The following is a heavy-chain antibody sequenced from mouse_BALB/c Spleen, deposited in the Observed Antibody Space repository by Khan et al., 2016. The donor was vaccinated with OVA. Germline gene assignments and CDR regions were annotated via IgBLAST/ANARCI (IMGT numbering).Heavy chain of an antibody. J-gene: IGHJ3*01. CDR1: GYTFTSYT. CDR3: TSVGTEYGSYGAGFAY. V-gene: IGHV1-4*01. D-gene: IGHD1-1*02. CDR2: INPSTDYT. Sequence: VQLQESGAELARPGASVKMSCKASGYTFTSYTMHWVKQRPGQGLEWIGYINPSTDYTNYNQTFKDKATLTADNSSSPAYMQQSNLTSENSAVNDSTSVGTEYGSYGAGFAYWGQGTQVTVSA.